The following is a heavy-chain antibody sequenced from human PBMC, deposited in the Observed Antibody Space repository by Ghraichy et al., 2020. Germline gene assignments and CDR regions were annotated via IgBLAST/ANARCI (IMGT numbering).Heavy chain of an antibody. V-gene: IGHV3-21*01. J-gene: IGHJ5*02. D-gene: IGHD1-7*01. CDR3: ARELSTWNYEKNWFDP. Sequence: GESLNISFAASGFTFSSYSMNWVRQAPGKGLEWVSSISSSSSYIYYADSVKGRFTISRDNAKNSLYLQMNSLRAEDTAVYYCARELSTWNYEKNWFDPWGQGTLVTVSS. CDR2: ISSSSSYI. CDR1: GFTFSSYS.